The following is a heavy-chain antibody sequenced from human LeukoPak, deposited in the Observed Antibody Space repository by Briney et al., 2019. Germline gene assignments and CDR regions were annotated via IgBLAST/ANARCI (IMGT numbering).Heavy chain of an antibody. CDR1: GFTFSSYS. V-gene: IGHV3-21*01. Sequence: GGSLRLSCAASGFTFSSYSMNWVRQAPGKGLEWVSSISSSSSYIYYADSVKGRFTISRDNAKNSLYLQMNSLRAEDTAVYYCARLSSANYCGGDCYDWGQGTMVTVSS. CDR3: ARLSSANYCGGDCYD. D-gene: IGHD2-21*01. J-gene: IGHJ3*01. CDR2: ISSSSSYI.